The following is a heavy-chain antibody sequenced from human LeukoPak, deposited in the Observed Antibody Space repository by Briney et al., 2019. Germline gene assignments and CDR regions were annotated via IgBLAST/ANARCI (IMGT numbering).Heavy chain of an antibody. J-gene: IGHJ5*02. V-gene: IGHV3-23*01. D-gene: IGHD3-3*01. CDR2: ISGSGGST. Sequence: GRSLRLSCAASGFTFSSYAMSWVRQAPGKGLEWVSAISGSGGSTYYADSVKGRFTISRDNSKNTLYLQMNSLRAEDTAVYYCAKDLDDFWSGYTFGFDPWGQGTLVTVSS. CDR1: GFTFSSYA. CDR3: AKDLDDFWSGYTFGFDP.